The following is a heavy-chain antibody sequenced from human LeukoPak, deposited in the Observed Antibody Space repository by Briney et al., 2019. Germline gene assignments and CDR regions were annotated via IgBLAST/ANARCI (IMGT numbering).Heavy chain of an antibody. CDR1: GDSASSNSAT. CDR3: ARWLTTSAGFDF. J-gene: IGHJ3*01. Sequence: SQTLSLTCAISGDSASSNSATWSWLRQSPSRGLEWLGRTFYRSKWYSDYAPSVEGRITVNPDTSRNRFSLQLDFVTPEDSAVYFCARWLTTSAGFDFWGRGTVVTVSS. CDR2: TFYRSKWYS. V-gene: IGHV6-1*01. D-gene: IGHD1/OR15-1a*01.